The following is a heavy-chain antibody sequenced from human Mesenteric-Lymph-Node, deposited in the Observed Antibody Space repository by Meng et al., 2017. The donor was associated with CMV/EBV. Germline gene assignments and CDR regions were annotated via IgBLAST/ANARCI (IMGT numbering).Heavy chain of an antibody. J-gene: IGHJ4*02. Sequence: CTFSGFSLSTSGVGVGWIRQPPEKALEWLALIYWDDDKRYSPSLRSRLTITKDTSKNQVVLTMTNMDPVDTATYYCARLNSGWSFDYWGQGTLVTVSS. CDR2: IYWDDDK. CDR1: GFSLSTSGVG. CDR3: ARLNSGWSFDY. V-gene: IGHV2-5*02. D-gene: IGHD6-19*01.